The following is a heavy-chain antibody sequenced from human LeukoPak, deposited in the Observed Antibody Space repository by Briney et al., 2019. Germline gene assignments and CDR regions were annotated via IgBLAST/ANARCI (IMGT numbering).Heavy chain of an antibody. D-gene: IGHD3-10*01. CDR1: GFTFSSYW. CDR2: IKQDGSEK. CDR3: ARTDGSLSVFSYGMDV. Sequence: PGGSLRLSCAASGFTFSSYWMSWVRQAPGKGLEWVANIKQDGSEKYYVDSVKGRFTISRDNAKNSLYLQMNSLRAEDTAVYYCARTDGSLSVFSYGMDVWGQGTTVTVSS. V-gene: IGHV3-7*01. J-gene: IGHJ6*02.